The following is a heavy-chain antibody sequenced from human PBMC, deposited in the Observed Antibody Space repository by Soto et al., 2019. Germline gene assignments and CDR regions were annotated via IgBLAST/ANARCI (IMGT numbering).Heavy chain of an antibody. V-gene: IGHV3-23*01. Sequence: GGSLRLSCAASGFTFSSYAMSWVRQAPGKGLEWVSAISGSGGSTYYADSVKGRFTISRDNSKNTLYLQMNSLRAEDTAVYYCAKDVPDPIVVVPAAVQNDAFDIWGQGTMVTVSS. J-gene: IGHJ3*02. CDR1: GFTFSSYA. CDR2: ISGSGGST. CDR3: AKDVPDPIVVVPAAVQNDAFDI. D-gene: IGHD2-2*02.